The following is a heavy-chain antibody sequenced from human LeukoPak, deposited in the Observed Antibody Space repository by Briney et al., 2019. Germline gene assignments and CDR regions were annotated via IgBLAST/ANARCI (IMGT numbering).Heavy chain of an antibody. CDR2: IKQDGSEK. D-gene: IGHD6-19*01. Sequence: GGSLRLSCAASRFTFSSYWMSWVRQAPGKGLEWVANIKQDGSEKYYVDSVKGRFTISRDNAKNSLYLQMNSLRAEDTAVYYCARRWVAGTIDYWGQGTLVTVSS. CDR3: ARRWVAGTIDY. J-gene: IGHJ4*02. V-gene: IGHV3-7*03. CDR1: RFTFSSYW.